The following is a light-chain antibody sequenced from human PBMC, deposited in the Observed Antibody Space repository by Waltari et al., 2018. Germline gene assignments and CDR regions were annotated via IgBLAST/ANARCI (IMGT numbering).Light chain of an antibody. V-gene: IGLV2-14*01. CDR1: SSDIGFYNY. J-gene: IGLJ3*02. Sequence: QSALTQPASVSGSPGQSITISCYGTSSDIGFYNYVSWYQQHPGKAPKLIIYDVSQRPSGVSARFSGSKSGNTASLTISGLQAEDEADYYCNSYTGSSSWVFGGGTKVTVL. CDR2: DVS. CDR3: NSYTGSSSWV.